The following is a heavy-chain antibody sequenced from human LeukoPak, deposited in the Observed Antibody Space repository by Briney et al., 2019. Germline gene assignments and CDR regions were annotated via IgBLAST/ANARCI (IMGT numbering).Heavy chain of an antibody. J-gene: IGHJ4*02. Sequence: SETLSLTCAVYGGSFSGYYWSWIRQPPGKGLEWIGEINHSGSTNYNPSLKSRVTISVDTSKNQFSLKLSSVTAADTAVYYCARRLYYYDGSLIGHWGQGTLVTVSS. CDR1: GGSFSGYY. CDR2: INHSGST. V-gene: IGHV4-34*01. D-gene: IGHD3-22*01. CDR3: ARRLYYYDGSLIGH.